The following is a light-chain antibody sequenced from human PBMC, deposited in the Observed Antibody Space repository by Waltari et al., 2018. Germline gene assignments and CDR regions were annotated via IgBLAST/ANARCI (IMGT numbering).Light chain of an antibody. J-gene: IGLJ2*01. Sequence: QPVLTQSSSASASLGSSVKLTCALSSGHSTTIIACHQQQPGKAPRFLMQLEGSGTYQKGSGVPDRFSGSSSGADRYLTISNLQSEDEADYYCETWVSHTHAFGGGTKLTVL. CDR1: SGHSTTI. V-gene: IGLV4-60*03. CDR2: LEGSGTY. CDR3: ETWVSHTHA.